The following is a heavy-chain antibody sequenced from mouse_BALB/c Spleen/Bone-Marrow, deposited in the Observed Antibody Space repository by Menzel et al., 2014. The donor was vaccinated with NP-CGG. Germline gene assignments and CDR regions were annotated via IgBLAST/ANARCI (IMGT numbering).Heavy chain of an antibody. D-gene: IGHD1-1*01. Sequence: VQLVESGAELMKPGASVKISCKATGYTFSNYWIDWVKRRPGHGLEWIGGILPGSGTANYNEKFKGKATFTADTSSNTAYMQLSSLTSEDSALYYCARASVVPYYFDFWGQGTTLTVSS. J-gene: IGHJ2*01. CDR1: GYTFSNYW. CDR2: ILPGSGTA. CDR3: ARASVVPYYFDF. V-gene: IGHV1-9*01.